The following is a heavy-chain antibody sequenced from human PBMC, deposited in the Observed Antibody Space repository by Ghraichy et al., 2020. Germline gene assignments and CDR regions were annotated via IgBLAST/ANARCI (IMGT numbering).Heavy chain of an antibody. V-gene: IGHV3-53*01. CDR3: LRADSGSYIPKS. CDR1: GFTVSSNY. CDR2: IYSGGST. D-gene: IGHD1-26*01. J-gene: IGHJ5*02. Sequence: GESLNISCAASGFTVSSNYMSWVRQAPGKGLDWVSLIYSGGSTYYADSVKGRFTISRDTSKNTLYLQMNSLRAEDTAVYYCLRADSGSYIPKSWGQGTLVTVSS.